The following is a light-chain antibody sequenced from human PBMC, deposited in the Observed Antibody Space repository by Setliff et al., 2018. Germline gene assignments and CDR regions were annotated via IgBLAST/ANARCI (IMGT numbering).Light chain of an antibody. CDR2: GNS. CDR3: QSYDSSLSGWV. Sequence: SVLTQPPSVSGAPGQRVTISCTGSSSNIGAGYDVHWYQQLPGTVPKLLIYGNSNRPSGVPDRFSGSKSGTSASLAITGLQAEDEADYYCQSYDSSLSGWVFGGGTKVTVL. CDR1: SSNIGAGYD. V-gene: IGLV1-40*01. J-gene: IGLJ3*02.